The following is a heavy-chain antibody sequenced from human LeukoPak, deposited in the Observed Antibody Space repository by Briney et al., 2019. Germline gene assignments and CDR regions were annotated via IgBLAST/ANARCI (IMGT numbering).Heavy chain of an antibody. D-gene: IGHD5-12*01. CDR3: AKVLWLRSRYPFEY. CDR2: ISYDGSNK. J-gene: IGHJ4*02. CDR1: GFTFSSYG. Sequence: GGSLRLSCAASGFTFSSYGMHWVRQAPGKGLEWVAVISYDGSNKYYADSVKGRFTISRDNSKNTLYLQMNSLRAEDTAVYYCAKVLWLRSRYPFEYWGQGTLVTVSS. V-gene: IGHV3-30*18.